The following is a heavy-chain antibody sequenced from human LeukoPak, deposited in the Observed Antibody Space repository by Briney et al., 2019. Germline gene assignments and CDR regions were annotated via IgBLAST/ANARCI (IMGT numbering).Heavy chain of an antibody. CDR2: ISAYNGNT. D-gene: IGHD6-13*01. CDR1: GYTFLSHG. Sequence: ASVMVSCKASGYTFLSHGVTWVRQAPGQGLEWMGWISAYNGNTDYAQKLQGRVTMTTDTSTSTAYMELRSLRSDDTAVYYCVRRGLGSSWSFDHWGQGTLVTVSS. CDR3: VRRGLGSSWSFDH. J-gene: IGHJ5*02. V-gene: IGHV1-18*01.